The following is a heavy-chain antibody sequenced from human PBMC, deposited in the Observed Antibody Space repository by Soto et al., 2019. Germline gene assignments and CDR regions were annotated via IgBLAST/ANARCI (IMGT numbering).Heavy chain of an antibody. Sequence: QVQLVQSGAEMKKPGASVKVSCRPSGYSFTAFDIHWVRQAPGQGLEWMGWVDPNSGATRNAQNFQGRVTMTRDTSTSTVYMELNWLRSADTAVYYCARDNYGPLDYWGQGTLVTVSS. D-gene: IGHD3-10*01. J-gene: IGHJ4*02. CDR1: GYSFTAFD. V-gene: IGHV1-2*02. CDR2: VDPNSGAT. CDR3: ARDNYGPLDY.